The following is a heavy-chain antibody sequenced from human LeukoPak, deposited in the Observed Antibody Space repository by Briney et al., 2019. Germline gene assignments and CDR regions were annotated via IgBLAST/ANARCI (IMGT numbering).Heavy chain of an antibody. J-gene: IGHJ5*02. CDR3: AKDYPTNYYDTSPFDP. V-gene: IGHV3-30*02. Sequence: GGSLRLSCAASGFTFSSCGMHWVRQAPGKGLEGVAFIRYDGSNKYYADSVKGRFTISRDNSKNTLYLQMNSLRAEHTAVYYCAKDYPTNYYDTSPFDPWGQGTLVTVSS. CDR1: GFTFSSCG. CDR2: IRYDGSNK. D-gene: IGHD3-22*01.